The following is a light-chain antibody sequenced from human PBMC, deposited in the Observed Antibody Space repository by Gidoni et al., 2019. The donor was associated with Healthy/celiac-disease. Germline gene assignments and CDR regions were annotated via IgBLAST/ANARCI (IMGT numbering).Light chain of an antibody. CDR3: GTWYSSLSAVV. J-gene: IGLJ2*01. Sequence: QAVLTQPRSVSAAPGQKVTIACSGSSSNIGNNYVSWYQQRPGTAPILLIYDNNTRPSGIPDRFSVSKSGTSATLGITGLQTGDVADYYCGTWYSSLSAVVFGGGTKLTVL. CDR2: DNN. V-gene: IGLV1-51*01. CDR1: SSNIGNNY.